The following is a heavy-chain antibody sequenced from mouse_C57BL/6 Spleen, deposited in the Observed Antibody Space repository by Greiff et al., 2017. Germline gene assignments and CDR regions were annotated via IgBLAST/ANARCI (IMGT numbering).Heavy chain of an antibody. CDR2: IDPSDSYT. Sequence: QVQLQQPGAELVMPGASVKLSCKASGYTFTSYWMHWVKQRPGQGLEWIGEIDPSDSYTTYNQKFKGKSTLTVDKSSSTAYMQLSSLTSEDSAVYYCAIYDGSGYWYREDWGTGTTVTVSS. D-gene: IGHD1-1*01. J-gene: IGHJ1*03. CDR3: AIYDGSGYWYRED. V-gene: IGHV1-69*01. CDR1: GYTFTSYW.